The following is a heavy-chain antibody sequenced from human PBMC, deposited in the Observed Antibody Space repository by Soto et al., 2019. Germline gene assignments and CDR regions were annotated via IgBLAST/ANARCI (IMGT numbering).Heavy chain of an antibody. J-gene: IGHJ6*02. CDR1: GGDISVNY. CDR3: ARKRNYYYGMDV. CDR2: IYGSGST. Sequence: SETLSLTCSVSGGDISVNYWSWIRQPPGKGLEWIGYIYGSGSTKYSPSLKSRVTISADTSKNQISLKLTSVTAADTADYFCARKRNYYYGMDVWGQGTTVTVSS. V-gene: IGHV4-59*01.